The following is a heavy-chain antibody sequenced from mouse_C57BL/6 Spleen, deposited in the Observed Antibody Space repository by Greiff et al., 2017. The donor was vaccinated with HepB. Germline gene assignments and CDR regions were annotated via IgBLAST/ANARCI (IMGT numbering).Heavy chain of an antibody. Sequence: QVQLQQPGAELVRPGTSVKLSCKASGYTFTSYWMHWVKQRPGQGLEWIGVIDPSDSYTNYNQKFKGKATLTVDTSSSTAYMQLSSLTSEDSAVYYCERHPIITTVVATDYWGQGTTLTVSS. V-gene: IGHV1-59*01. CDR1: GYTFTSYW. CDR3: ERHPIITTVVATDY. D-gene: IGHD1-1*01. CDR2: IDPSDSYT. J-gene: IGHJ2*01.